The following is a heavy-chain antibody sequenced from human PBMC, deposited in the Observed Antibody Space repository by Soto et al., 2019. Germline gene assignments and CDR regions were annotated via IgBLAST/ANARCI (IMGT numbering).Heavy chain of an antibody. CDR2: IYWNDDK. D-gene: IGHD3-9*01. V-gene: IGHV2-5*01. Sequence: TLSLTCTVSGGSVSNDDSYWSWIRQPPGKGLEWLALIYWNDDKRYSPSLKSRLTITKDTSKNQVVLTMTNMDPVDTATYYCAHSSYFDWPLDYRGQGTLVTVSS. J-gene: IGHJ4*02. CDR1: GGSVSNDDSY. CDR3: AHSSYFDWPLDY.